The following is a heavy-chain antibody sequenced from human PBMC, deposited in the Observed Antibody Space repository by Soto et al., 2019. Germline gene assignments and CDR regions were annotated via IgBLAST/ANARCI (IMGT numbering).Heavy chain of an antibody. CDR2: IFSNDEK. CDR1: GFSLSNARMG. V-gene: IGHV2-26*01. CDR3: ARMCCGGDCYSGHHENWFDP. D-gene: IGHD2-21*02. Sequence: QSGPTLVNPTETLTLTCTVSGFSLSNARMGVSWIRQPPGKALERLAHIFSNDEKSYSTSLKSRLTISKDTSKSQVVLTMTNMDPVDTVTYYCARMCCGGDCYSGHHENWFDPWGQGTLVTVSS. J-gene: IGHJ5*02.